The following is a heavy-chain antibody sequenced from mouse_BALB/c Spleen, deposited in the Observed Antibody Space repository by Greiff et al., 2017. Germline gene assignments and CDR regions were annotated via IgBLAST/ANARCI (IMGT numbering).Heavy chain of an antibody. CDR2: ILPGSGST. V-gene: IGHV1-9*01. Sequence: QVQLQQSGAELMKPGASVKISCKATGYTFSSYWIEWVKQRPGHGLEWIGEILPGSGSTNYNEKFKGKATFTADTSSNTAYMQLSSLTSEDSAVYYCAREGGQGGFAYWGQGTLVTVSA. CDR1: GYTFSSYW. CDR3: AREGGQGGFAY. J-gene: IGHJ3*01.